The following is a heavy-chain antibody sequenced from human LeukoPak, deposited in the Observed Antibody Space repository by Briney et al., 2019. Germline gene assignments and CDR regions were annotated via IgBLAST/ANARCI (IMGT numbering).Heavy chain of an antibody. CDR1: GYTFTGYY. Sequence: GASVKVSCKASGYTFTGYYMHWVRQAPGQGLEWMGRINPNSGGTNYAQKFQGRVTMTRDTSISTAYMELSRLRSDDTAVYYCARLYCSGGSCYPDYWGQGTLVTVSS. J-gene: IGHJ4*02. D-gene: IGHD2-15*01. CDR2: INPNSGGT. CDR3: ARLYCSGGSCYPDY. V-gene: IGHV1-2*06.